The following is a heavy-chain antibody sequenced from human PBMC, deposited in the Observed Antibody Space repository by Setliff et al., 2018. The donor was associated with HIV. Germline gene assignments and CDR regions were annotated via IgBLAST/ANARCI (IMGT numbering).Heavy chain of an antibody. J-gene: IGHJ4*02. V-gene: IGHV3-7*01. CDR1: GFTFSTSW. D-gene: IGHD2-21*01. CDR2: VNEDGSVK. CDR3: AKDRPHMAGALNY. Sequence: PGGSLRLSCVVSGFTFSTSWMTWVRQAPGEGLEWVANVNEDGSVKNYVDSVKGRFTISRDNAKNSLYLEMDSLRADDTAIYYCAKDRPHMAGALNYWGQGTLVTVSS.